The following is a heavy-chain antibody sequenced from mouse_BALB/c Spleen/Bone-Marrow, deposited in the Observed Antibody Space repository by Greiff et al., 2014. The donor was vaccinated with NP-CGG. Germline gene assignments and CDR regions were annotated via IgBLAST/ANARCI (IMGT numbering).Heavy chain of an antibody. J-gene: IGHJ3*01. CDR1: GFNIKDTY. D-gene: IGHD1-1*01. CDR3: APYYYGSSQFAY. V-gene: IGHV14-3*02. Sequence: DVKLQESGAELVKPGALVKLSCTASGFNIKDTYMRWVKQRPEQGPEWIGRIDPANGNTKYDPKFQGKATITADTSSNTAYLQLSSLTSEDTAVYYCAPYYYGSSQFAYWGQGTLVTVSA. CDR2: IDPANGNT.